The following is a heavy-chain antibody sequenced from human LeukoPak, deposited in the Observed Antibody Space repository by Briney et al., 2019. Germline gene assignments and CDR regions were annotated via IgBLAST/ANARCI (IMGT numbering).Heavy chain of an antibody. D-gene: IGHD3-9*01. J-gene: IGHJ6*03. CDR1: GGTFSSYA. Sequence: GASVKVSCKASGGTFSSYAISWVRQAPGQGLEWVGGIILIFGTANYAQKFQGRVTITADESTNTAYMELSSLRSEDTAVYYCARGILTGSYYYYYMDVWGKGTTVTISS. CDR2: IILIFGTA. V-gene: IGHV1-69*13. CDR3: ARGILTGSYYYYYMDV.